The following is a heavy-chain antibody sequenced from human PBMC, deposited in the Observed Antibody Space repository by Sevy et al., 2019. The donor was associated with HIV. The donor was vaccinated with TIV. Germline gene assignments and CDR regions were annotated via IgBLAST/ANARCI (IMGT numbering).Heavy chain of an antibody. J-gene: IGHJ4*02. CDR2: ISATGGST. CDR3: AKTLQKLPFHPHYFDY. CDR1: GFALRSYT. V-gene: IGHV3-23*01. Sequence: QAGGSLRLSCGVSGFALRSYTMNWVRQAPGKGLEWVASISATGGSTYYADSVKGRFTISRDVSKSTLYLQMNSLTAEDTAMFYCAKTLQKLPFHPHYFDYWGQGTLVTVSS. D-gene: IGHD2-21*02.